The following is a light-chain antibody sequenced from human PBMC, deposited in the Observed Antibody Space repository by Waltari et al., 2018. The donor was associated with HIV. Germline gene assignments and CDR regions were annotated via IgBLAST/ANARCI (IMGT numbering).Light chain of an antibody. V-gene: IGLV2-11*01. CDR1: SSDVGGYNY. J-gene: IGLJ1*01. CDR3: CSYAGSYTYV. CDR2: DVS. Sequence: QSALTQPRSVSGSPGQSVTISCTGTSSDVGGYNYVSWYQQHPGKAPKLMVFDVSKRRSGVPERFSGSRSGNTASLTISGLQAEEEADYYCCSYAGSYTYVFGTGTKVTVL.